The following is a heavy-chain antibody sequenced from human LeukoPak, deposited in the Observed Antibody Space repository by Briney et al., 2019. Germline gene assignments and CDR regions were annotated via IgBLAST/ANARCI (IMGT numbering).Heavy chain of an antibody. CDR1: GGSFSGYY. V-gene: IGHV4-34*01. J-gene: IGHJ5*02. CDR2: INHSGST. CDR3: ARGRGNL. D-gene: IGHD3-16*01. Sequence: PSETLSLTCAVYGGSFSGYYWSWIRQPPGKGLEWIGEINHSGSTNYNPSLKSRVTISVDTSKNQFSLKLSSVTAADTAVYYCARGRGNLWGQGTLVTVSS.